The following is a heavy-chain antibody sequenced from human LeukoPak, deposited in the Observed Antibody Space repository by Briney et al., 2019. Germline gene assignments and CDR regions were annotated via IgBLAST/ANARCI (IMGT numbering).Heavy chain of an antibody. J-gene: IGHJ4*02. CDR1: GYTFANYG. D-gene: IGHD3-10*01. Sequence: ASVKVSCKASGYTFANYGISWVRQAPGQGLEWMGWISAYNGNTNYAQNLRGRVTMTTDTSTSTAHMELRSLRSDDTAVYYCAREVGSGSYSPSKFDYWGQGTLVTVSS. CDR2: ISAYNGNT. CDR3: AREVGSGSYSPSKFDY. V-gene: IGHV1-18*01.